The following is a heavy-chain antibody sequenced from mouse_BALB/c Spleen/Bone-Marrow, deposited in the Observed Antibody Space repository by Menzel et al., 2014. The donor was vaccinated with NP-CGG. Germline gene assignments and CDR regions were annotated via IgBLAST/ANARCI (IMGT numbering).Heavy chain of an antibody. J-gene: IGHJ3*01. D-gene: IGHD2-4*01. CDR2: IDPANGNT. CDR3: AVYDYEGFAY. V-gene: IGHV14-3*02. CDR1: GFNIKDTY. Sequence: EVQLQQSGAELVKPGASVKLSCTASGFNIKDTYMHWVKQRPEQGLEWIGRIDPANGNTKYDLKFQGKATITADTSSNTAYLQLSSLTSEDTAVYYCAVYDYEGFAYWGQGTLVTVSA.